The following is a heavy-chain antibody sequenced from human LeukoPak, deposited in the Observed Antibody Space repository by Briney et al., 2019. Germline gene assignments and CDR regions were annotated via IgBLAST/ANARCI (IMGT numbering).Heavy chain of an antibody. D-gene: IGHD2-8*01. V-gene: IGHV4-59*01. CDR3: ARATYCTNGVCRIYGMDV. CDR2: IYHSGST. Sequence: PSETLSLTCTVSGGSISNYDWSWIRQPPGKGLAWIGYIYHSGSTNHNPSLRSRLTISVDTSKNQFSLKLRSVTAADTAVYYCARATYCTNGVCRIYGMDVWGQGTTVTVSS. CDR1: GGSISNYD. J-gene: IGHJ6*02.